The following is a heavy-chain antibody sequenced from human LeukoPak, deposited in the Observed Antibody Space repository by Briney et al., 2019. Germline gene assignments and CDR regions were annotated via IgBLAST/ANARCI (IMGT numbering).Heavy chain of an antibody. CDR3: ARRIRSSGYYPEYYFDY. CDR1: GGSISSSHW. Sequence: SETLSLTCAVSGGSISSSHWWSWVRQPPWKGLEWIGEIYRSGSTNYNPSLKSRVTISVDTSKNQFSLKLSSVTAADTAVYYCARRIRSSGYYPEYYFDYWGQGTLVTVSS. V-gene: IGHV4-4*02. J-gene: IGHJ4*02. CDR2: IYRSGST. D-gene: IGHD3-22*01.